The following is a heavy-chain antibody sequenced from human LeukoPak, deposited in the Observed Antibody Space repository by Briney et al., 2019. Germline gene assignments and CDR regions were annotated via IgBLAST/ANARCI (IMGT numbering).Heavy chain of an antibody. D-gene: IGHD2-21*02. CDR2: IYYSGST. J-gene: IGHJ6*03. V-gene: IGHV4-39*02. Sequence: PSETLSLTCTVSGGSISSSSYYWGWIRQPPGKGLEWIGSIYYSGSTYYNPPLKSRVTISVDTSKNQFSLKLSSVTAADTAVYYCARDRAPAIGPQPAYYYYMDVWGKGTTVTVSS. CDR3: ARDRAPAIGPQPAYYYYMDV. CDR1: GGSISSSSYY.